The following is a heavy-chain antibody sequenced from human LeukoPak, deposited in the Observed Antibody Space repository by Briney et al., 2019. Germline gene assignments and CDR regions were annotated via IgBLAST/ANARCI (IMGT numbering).Heavy chain of an antibody. Sequence: PSETLSLTCTVSGSSVSTSSDYWGWIRQPPGKGLEWIAIIHNSGGTYYNPSLKSRVTISVDTSKRQFSLKLSSVTAADTAVYYCARGGESSGYWVYYFDYWGQGTLVTVSS. D-gene: IGHD3-22*01. CDR3: ARGGESSGYWVYYFDY. V-gene: IGHV4-39*01. CDR1: GSSVSTSSDY. J-gene: IGHJ4*02. CDR2: IHNSGGT.